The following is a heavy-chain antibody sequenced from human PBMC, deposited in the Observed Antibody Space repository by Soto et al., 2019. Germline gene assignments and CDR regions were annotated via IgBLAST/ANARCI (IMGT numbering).Heavy chain of an antibody. D-gene: IGHD1-1*01. CDR2: IFYSGTT. V-gene: IGHV4-30-4*01. J-gene: IGHJ6*02. CDR3: ARDLWVEPELYYYGMDV. Sequence: LSLTCTVSGDSISSADYYWSWIRQTPGKGLEWIGHIFYSGTTYYNPSLKSRLTISVDTSKNHFSLRLTSVTAADTAVYYCARDLWVEPELYYYGMDVWGQGTTVTVSS. CDR1: GDSISSADYY.